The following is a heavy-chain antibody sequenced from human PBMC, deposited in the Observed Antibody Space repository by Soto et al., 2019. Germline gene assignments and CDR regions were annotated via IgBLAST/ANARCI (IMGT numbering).Heavy chain of an antibody. CDR2: ISATGGST. CDR1: GFTFNNYA. Sequence: PGXSLRLSCAASGFTFNNYAMNWARQAPGKGLEWVATISATGGSTYYADSVKGRFTISRDNSKNTLYLQMNGLRVEDTAVYYCAKDRLAGNFDYWGQGTQVTVSS. V-gene: IGHV3-23*01. CDR3: AKDRLAGNFDY. J-gene: IGHJ4*02.